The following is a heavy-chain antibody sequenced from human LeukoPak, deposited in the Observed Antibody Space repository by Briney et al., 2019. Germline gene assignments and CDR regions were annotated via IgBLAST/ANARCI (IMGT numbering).Heavy chain of an antibody. J-gene: IGHJ4*02. CDR3: ARGDGRDGYNFSY. D-gene: IGHD5-24*01. V-gene: IGHV3-74*01. CDR2: INSDGSST. Sequence: GGSLRLSCAASGFTFSSYWMHWVRHAPGKGLVWVSRINSDGSSTSYADSVKGRFTISRDNAKNTLYLQMNSLRAEDTAVYYCARGDGRDGYNFSYCGQGALVTVSS. CDR1: GFTFSSYW.